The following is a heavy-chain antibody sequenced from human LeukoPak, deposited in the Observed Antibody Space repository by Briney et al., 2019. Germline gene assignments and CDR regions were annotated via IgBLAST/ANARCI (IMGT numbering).Heavy chain of an antibody. CDR1: GFTFSSYA. D-gene: IGHD2-21*01. J-gene: IGHJ3*02. CDR3: ARGVVVLHWRDAFDI. Sequence: PGRSLRLSCAASGFTFSSYAMHWVRQAPGKGLEWVAVISYDGSNKYYADSVKGRFTISRDNSKNTLYLQMNSLRAEDTAVYYCARGVVVLHWRDAFDIWGQGTMVTVSS. CDR2: ISYDGSNK. V-gene: IGHV3-30-3*01.